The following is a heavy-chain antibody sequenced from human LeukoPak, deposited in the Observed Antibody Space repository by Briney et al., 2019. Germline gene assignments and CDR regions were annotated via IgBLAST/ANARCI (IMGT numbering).Heavy chain of an antibody. Sequence: GGSLRLSCAASGNYWMHWVRQAPGKGLEWVANIKQDGGERYYVDSVKGRFTISRDNAKNSLYLQMNSLRAEDTAVYYCARCHDLESRYYYYYGMDVWGQGTTVTVSS. D-gene: IGHD3-3*01. CDR1: GNYW. V-gene: IGHV3-7*01. J-gene: IGHJ6*02. CDR3: ARCHDLESRYYYYYGMDV. CDR2: IKQDGGER.